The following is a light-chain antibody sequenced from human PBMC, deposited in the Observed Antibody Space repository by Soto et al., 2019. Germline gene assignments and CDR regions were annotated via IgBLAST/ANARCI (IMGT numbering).Light chain of an antibody. J-gene: IGKJ4*01. CDR1: QSISSNF. CDR3: QQYNNWPPLT. V-gene: IGKV3-15*01. Sequence: SVLPQYPGTLSLSPGEGATLSCMASQSISSNFLAWYQQKPGQAPRLLIYGASTRATGIPARFSGSGSGTEFTLTISSLQSEDFAVYYCQQYNNWPPLTFGGGTKVEI. CDR2: GAS.